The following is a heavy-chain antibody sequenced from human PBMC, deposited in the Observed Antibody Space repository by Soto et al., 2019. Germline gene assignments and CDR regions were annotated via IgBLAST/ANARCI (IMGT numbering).Heavy chain of an antibody. Sequence: GGSLRLSCAASGFTFSNAWMSWVRQAPGKGLEWVGRIKSKTDGGTTDYAAPVKGRFTISRDDSKNTLYLQMNSLKTEDTAVYYCTTGLVTALYYYYYGMDVWDQGTTVAVSS. D-gene: IGHD2-21*02. CDR2: IKSKTDGGTT. J-gene: IGHJ6*02. CDR3: TTGLVTALYYYYYGMDV. CDR1: GFTFSNAW. V-gene: IGHV3-15*01.